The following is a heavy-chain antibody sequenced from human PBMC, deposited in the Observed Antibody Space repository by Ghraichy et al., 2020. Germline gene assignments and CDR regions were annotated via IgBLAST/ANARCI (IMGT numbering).Heavy chain of an antibody. CDR3: ARAQQYYDFWSGYYEYYFDY. V-gene: IGHV4-34*01. J-gene: IGHJ4*02. CDR1: GGSFSGYY. Sequence: SETLSLTCAVYGGSFSGYYWSWIRQPPGKGLEWIGEINHSGSTNYNPSLKSRVTISVDTSKNQFSLKLSSVTAADTAVYYCARAQQYYDFWSGYYEYYFDYWGQGTLVTVSS. D-gene: IGHD3-3*01. CDR2: INHSGST.